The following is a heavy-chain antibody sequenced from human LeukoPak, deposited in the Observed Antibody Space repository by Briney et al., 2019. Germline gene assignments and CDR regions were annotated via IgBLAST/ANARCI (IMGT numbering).Heavy chain of an antibody. CDR2: IYYSGST. Sequence: SETQSLTCTVSGGSISSYYWSWIRQPPGKGLEWIGYIYYSGSTNYNPSLKSRVTISVDTSKNQFSLKLSSVTAADTAVYYCARADFGTSAPYWYFDLWGRGTLVTVSS. D-gene: IGHD1-7*01. CDR1: GGSISSYY. CDR3: ARADFGTSAPYWYFDL. V-gene: IGHV4-59*01. J-gene: IGHJ2*01.